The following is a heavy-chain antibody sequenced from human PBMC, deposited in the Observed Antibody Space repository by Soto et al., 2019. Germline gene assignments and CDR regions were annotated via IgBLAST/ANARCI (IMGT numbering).Heavy chain of an antibody. Sequence: EVQLVESGGGLVQPGGSLRLSCAASGFTFSSYWMHWVRQAPGKGLVWVSRINSDGSSINYADSVKGRFIISRDNAKNTLRLQMNSLRAEDTAVYYSARSYEALSHDYWGQGTLVTVSS. CDR2: INSDGSSI. V-gene: IGHV3-74*01. J-gene: IGHJ4*02. CDR3: ARSYEALSHDY. CDR1: GFTFSSYW. D-gene: IGHD3-16*01.